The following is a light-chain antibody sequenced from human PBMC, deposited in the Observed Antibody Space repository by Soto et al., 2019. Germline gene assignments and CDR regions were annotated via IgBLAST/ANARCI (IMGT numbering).Light chain of an antibody. CDR2: RND. J-gene: IGLJ3*02. Sequence: QSVLTQPPSASGTPGQRVTISCSGSTSNIGTNYVYWYQQLPGTAPKLLIYRNDQRPSGVPDRFSGSKSGTSASLAISGPRSEDEADYYCSTRDNSLSRGVFGGGTKVTVL. V-gene: IGLV1-47*01. CDR1: TSNIGTNY. CDR3: STRDNSLSRGV.